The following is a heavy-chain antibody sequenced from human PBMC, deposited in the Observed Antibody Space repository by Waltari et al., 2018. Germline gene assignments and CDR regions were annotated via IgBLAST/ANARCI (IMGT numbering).Heavy chain of an antibody. D-gene: IGHD6-13*01. CDR3: AKGYSSSWTLNDY. J-gene: IGHJ4*02. CDR2: IYSGGSST. CDR1: GFTFSSYA. Sequence: EVQLLESGGGLVQPGGSLRLSCAASGFTFSSYAMSWVRQAPGKGLEWVSVIYSGGSSTYYADSVKGRFTISRDNSKNTLYLQMNSLRAEDTAVYYCAKGYSSSWTLNDYWGQGTLVTVSS. V-gene: IGHV3-23*03.